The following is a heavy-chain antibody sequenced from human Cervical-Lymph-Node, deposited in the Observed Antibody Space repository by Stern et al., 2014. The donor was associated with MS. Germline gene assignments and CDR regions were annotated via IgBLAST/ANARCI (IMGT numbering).Heavy chain of an antibody. CDR2: THESGAT. CDR1: GGSISSRTYF. D-gene: IGHD3-22*01. J-gene: IGHJ4*02. V-gene: IGHV4-39*01. CDR3: ARLVSYDYDGSGAS. Sequence: QLQLQESGPGLVKPSETLSLTCTVSGGSISSRTYFWGWVRQPPGKGLEWVGRTHESGATYNNPTLKSRVPISVDTSKNQFSLKLTSVTAADTALYYCARLVSYDYDGSGASWGQGTLVTVS.